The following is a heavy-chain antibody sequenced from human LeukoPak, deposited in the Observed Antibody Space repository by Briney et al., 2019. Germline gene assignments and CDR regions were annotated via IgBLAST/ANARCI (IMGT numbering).Heavy chain of an antibody. Sequence: GGSLRLSCAASGFTFSSYWMHWVRQAPGKGLVWVSRINSDGSSTSYAGSVKGRFTISRDNAKNTLYLQMNSLRAEDTAVYYCARESYDFWSGYLPDTGWFDPWGQGTLVTVSS. CDR3: ARESYDFWSGYLPDTGWFDP. J-gene: IGHJ5*02. CDR1: GFTFSSYW. V-gene: IGHV3-74*01. CDR2: INSDGSST. D-gene: IGHD3-3*01.